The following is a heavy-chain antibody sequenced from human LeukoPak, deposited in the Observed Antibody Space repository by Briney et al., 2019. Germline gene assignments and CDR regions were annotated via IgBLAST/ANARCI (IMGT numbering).Heavy chain of an antibody. CDR1: GFTFSSYG. J-gene: IGHJ4*02. CDR3: AKDRPRCSTTTCYSYFDH. V-gene: IGHV3-30*02. CDR2: IRIDGSNE. D-gene: IGHD2-2*01. Sequence: GGSLRLSCAASGFTFSSYGIHWVRQAPGKGLEWVAFIRIDGSNENYADSVKGRFTTSRDDSKNMVSLQMNSLRAEDTAVYYCAKDRPRCSTTTCYSYFDHWGQGTLVTVSS.